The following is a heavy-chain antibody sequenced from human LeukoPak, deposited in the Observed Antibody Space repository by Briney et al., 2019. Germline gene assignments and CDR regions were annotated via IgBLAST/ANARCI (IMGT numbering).Heavy chain of an antibody. CDR3: MGGAGWLVDY. V-gene: IGHV3-7*01. CDR2: IKQDGSEK. CDR1: GFTFSNYW. J-gene: IGHJ4*02. D-gene: IGHD2-15*01. Sequence: GGSLRLSCAASGFTFSNYWMNWVRQAPGKGLEWVAIIKQDGSEKLYVDSEEGRFTIPRDNAKNSLYLQMNSLRVEDTAVYYRMGGAGWLVDYWGQGTLVTVSS.